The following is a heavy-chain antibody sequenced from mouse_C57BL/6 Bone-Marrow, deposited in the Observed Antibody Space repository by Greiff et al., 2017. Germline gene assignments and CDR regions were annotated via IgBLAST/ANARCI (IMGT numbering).Heavy chain of an antibody. CDR1: GFTFSSYG. V-gene: IGHV5-6*02. CDR3: ARRSRYLYYFDY. D-gene: IGHD5-1*01. J-gene: IGHJ2*01. Sequence: EVMLVESGGDLVKPGGSLKLSCAASGFTFSSYGMSWVRQTPDKRLEWVATISSGGSYTYYPDGVKGRFTISRDNAKNTLYLQMSSLKSEDTAMYYCARRSRYLYYFDYWGQGTTLTVSS. CDR2: ISSGGSYT.